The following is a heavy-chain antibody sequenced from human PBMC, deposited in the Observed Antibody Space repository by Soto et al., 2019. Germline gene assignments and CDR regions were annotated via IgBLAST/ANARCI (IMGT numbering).Heavy chain of an antibody. CDR3: ARLVGSYSSSWYYYYYYMDV. CDR2: IYYSGST. CDR1: GGSISSSSYY. V-gene: IGHV4-39*01. D-gene: IGHD6-13*01. J-gene: IGHJ6*03. Sequence: SETLSLTCTVSGGSISSSSYYWGWIRQPPGKGLEWIGSIYYSGSTYYNPSLKSRVTISGETSKNHFSQKLSCVTAADTAVYYCARLVGSYSSSWYYYYYYMDVWGKGTTVTVSS.